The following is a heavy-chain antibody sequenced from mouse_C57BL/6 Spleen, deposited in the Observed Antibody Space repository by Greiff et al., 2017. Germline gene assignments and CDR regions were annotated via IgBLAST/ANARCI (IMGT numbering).Heavy chain of an antibody. V-gene: IGHV1-80*01. CDR1: GYAFSSYW. J-gene: IGHJ4*01. Sequence: VQLQQSGAELVKPGASVKISCKASGYAFSSYWMNWVKQRPGKGLEWIGQLYPGDGDTNYNGKFKGKATLTADKSSSTAYMQLSSLTSEDSAVYFCAKGGGYPYAMDYWGQGTSVTVSS. D-gene: IGHD2-2*01. CDR3: AKGGGYPYAMDY. CDR2: LYPGDGDT.